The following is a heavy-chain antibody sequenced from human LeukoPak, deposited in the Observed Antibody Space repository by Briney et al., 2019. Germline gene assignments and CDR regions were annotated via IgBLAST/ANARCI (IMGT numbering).Heavy chain of an antibody. V-gene: IGHV3-74*03. J-gene: IGHJ4*02. CDR3: ARALGSPLDY. CDR2: INDDGSTT. CDR1: GFTFSTSW. Sequence: QPGGSLRLSCAAAGFTFSTSWMHWVRQAPGKGLVWVSRINDDGSTTTYADSVKGRFTSPRDNAKGTLYLQVNSLRAEDTAVYFCARALGSPLDYWGQGTLVTVSS. D-gene: IGHD1-26*01.